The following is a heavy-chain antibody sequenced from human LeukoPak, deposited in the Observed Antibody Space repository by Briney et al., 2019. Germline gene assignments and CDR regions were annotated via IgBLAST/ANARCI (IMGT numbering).Heavy chain of an antibody. CDR1: GGSFSGYY. V-gene: IGHV4-34*01. CDR2: INHSGST. CDR3: ARQHEAMVRGVIRRRFDP. D-gene: IGHD3-10*01. J-gene: IGHJ5*02. Sequence: SETLSLTCAVYGGSFSGYYWSWIRQPPGKGLEWIGEINHSGSTNYNPFLKSRVTISVDTSKNQFSLKLSSETAADTAVYYCARQHEAMVRGVIRRRFDPWGQGTLVTVSS.